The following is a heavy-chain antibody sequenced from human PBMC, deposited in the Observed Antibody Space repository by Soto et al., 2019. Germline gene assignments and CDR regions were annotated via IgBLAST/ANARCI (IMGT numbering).Heavy chain of an antibody. J-gene: IGHJ4*02. D-gene: IGHD5-12*01. CDR2: ITGTASST. CDR1: GFRFSDFA. Sequence: EVQLLESGGGFVQPGGSLRLSCAASGFRFSDFAMTWVRQAPGRGLEWVSAITGTASSTYYADSVKGRFTISRDNSKNTLYREINSLRAEDTAIYYCAKGAEGYVVSSLDSWRQGTLVTVSS. CDR3: AKGAEGYVVSSLDS. V-gene: IGHV3-23*01.